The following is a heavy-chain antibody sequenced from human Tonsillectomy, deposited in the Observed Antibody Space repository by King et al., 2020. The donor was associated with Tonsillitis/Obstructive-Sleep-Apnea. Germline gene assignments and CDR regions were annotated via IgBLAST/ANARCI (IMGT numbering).Heavy chain of an antibody. CDR1: GYTFTGYF. CDR3: ARVGELSATLDH. Sequence: VQLVESGADVKKPGASVKVSCTASGYTFTGYFMHWVRQAPGQGLEWMGWINPNSGETHYEQNFQGRVTMTTDTFISTVYMELSRLRSDDSAAYYCARVGELSATLDHWGQGTRVTVS. D-gene: IGHD3-10*01. CDR2: INPNSGET. V-gene: IGHV1-2*02. J-gene: IGHJ4*02.